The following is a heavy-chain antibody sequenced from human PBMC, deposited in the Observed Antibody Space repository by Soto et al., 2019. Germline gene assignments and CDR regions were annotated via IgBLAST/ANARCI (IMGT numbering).Heavy chain of an antibody. J-gene: IGHJ3*02. D-gene: IGHD3-22*01. Sequence: ASVKVSCKASGYTFTSYYMHWVRQAPGQGLEWMGIINPSGGSTSYAQKFQGRVTMTRDTSTSTVYMELSSLRSEDTTVYYCARGRVVVTPHDAFDIWGQGTMVTVSS. CDR3: ARGRVVVTPHDAFDI. CDR2: INPSGGST. CDR1: GYTFTSYY. V-gene: IGHV1-46*01.